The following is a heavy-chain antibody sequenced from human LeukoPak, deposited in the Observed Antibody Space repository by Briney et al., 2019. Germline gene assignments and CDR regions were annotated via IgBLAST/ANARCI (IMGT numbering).Heavy chain of an antibody. CDR1: GFTFDDYT. CDR2: ISWDGGST. Sequence: GGSLRLSCAASGFTFDDYTMHWVRQAPGKGLEWVSLISWDGGSTYYADSVKGRFTISRDNSKNSLYLQMNSLRAEDTALYYCAKEGCSGGSCYPTYSLDVRGKGTTVTVSS. J-gene: IGHJ6*04. V-gene: IGHV3-43D*03. CDR3: AKEGCSGGSCYPTYSLDV. D-gene: IGHD2-15*01.